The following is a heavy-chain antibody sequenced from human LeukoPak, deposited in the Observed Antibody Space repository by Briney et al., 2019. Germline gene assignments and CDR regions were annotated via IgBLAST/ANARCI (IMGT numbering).Heavy chain of an antibody. V-gene: IGHV3-23*01. Sequence: GGSLRLSCAASGFSFSSYGMSWVRQAPGKGLEWVSAISGSGVSTYYADSVKGRFTMSRDNSQNTLYLQMSSLRAEDTAVYYCAGSMVRGVRRPDYWGQGTLVTVSS. J-gene: IGHJ4*02. CDR2: ISGSGVST. CDR1: GFSFSSYG. D-gene: IGHD3-10*01. CDR3: AGSMVRGVRRPDY.